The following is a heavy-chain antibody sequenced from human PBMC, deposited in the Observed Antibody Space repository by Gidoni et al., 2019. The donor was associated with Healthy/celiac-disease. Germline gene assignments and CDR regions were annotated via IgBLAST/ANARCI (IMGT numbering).Heavy chain of an antibody. V-gene: IGHV3-21*01. Sequence: EVQLVESGGGLVKPGGSLRLSCAASGFPFSSYSMNWVRQAPGKGLEWVSSISSSSSYIYYADSVKGRFTISRDNAKNSLYLQMNSLRAEDTAVYYCARDSEYYDILTGYYTDDAFDIWGQGTMVTVSS. CDR3: ARDSEYYDILTGYYTDDAFDI. CDR2: ISSSSSYI. CDR1: GFPFSSYS. D-gene: IGHD3-9*01. J-gene: IGHJ3*02.